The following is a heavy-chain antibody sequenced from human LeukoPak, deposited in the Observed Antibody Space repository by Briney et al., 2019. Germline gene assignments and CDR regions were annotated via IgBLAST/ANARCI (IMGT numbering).Heavy chain of an antibody. V-gene: IGHV1-69*05. CDR2: IIPIFGTA. Sequence: SVTVSCKASGGTFSSYAISWVRQAPGKGLEWMGGIIPIFGTANYAQKFQGRVTITTDESTSTAYMELSSLRSEGTAVYYCARDVQNATITIFGVVRDYYYMDVWGKGTTVTVSS. CDR3: ARDVQNATITIFGVVRDYYYMDV. CDR1: GGTFSSYA. D-gene: IGHD3-3*01. J-gene: IGHJ6*03.